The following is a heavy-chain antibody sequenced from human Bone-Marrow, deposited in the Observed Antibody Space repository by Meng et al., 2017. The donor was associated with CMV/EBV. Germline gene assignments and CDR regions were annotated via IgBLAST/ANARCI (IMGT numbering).Heavy chain of an antibody. Sequence: GSLRLSCTVSGGSSSSDNHYWGWIRQPPGKGLEWIGIVYYSGNTYYNLSLKSRLKISVDTSKNQFSLKLSSVTAADTAVYYCARETGIFGWTRPERGIDYWGQGTLVTVSS. J-gene: IGHJ4*02. CDR2: VYYSGNT. CDR3: ARETGIFGWTRPERGIDY. V-gene: IGHV4-39*07. CDR1: GGSSSSDNHY. D-gene: IGHD3-10*01.